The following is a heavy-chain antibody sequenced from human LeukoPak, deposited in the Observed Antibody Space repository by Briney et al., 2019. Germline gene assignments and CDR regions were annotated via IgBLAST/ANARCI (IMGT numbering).Heavy chain of an antibody. D-gene: IGHD2-2*02. V-gene: IGHV3-11*04. CDR1: GFTFSDYY. J-gene: IGHJ3*02. Sequence: GGSLRLSCAASGFTFSDYYMSWLRQAPGKGLEWLSYISSSGYTIYYADSVKGRFTISRDNTNNSLYLQMNSLRAEDTAVYYCARYCSSTSCYTPSDVYDIWGQGTMVTVSS. CDR3: ARYCSSTSCYTPSDVYDI. CDR2: ISSSGYTI.